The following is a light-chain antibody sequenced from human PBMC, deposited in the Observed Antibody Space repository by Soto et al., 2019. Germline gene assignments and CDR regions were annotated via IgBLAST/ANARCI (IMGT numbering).Light chain of an antibody. CDR2: EVS. CDR3: SSYAGSNDRWV. V-gene: IGLV2-8*01. J-gene: IGLJ3*02. Sequence: QSALTQPPSASGSPGQSVTISCTGTSSDIGAYNYVSWYQQHPGKAPKLMIHEVSKRPSGVPDRCSGSKSGNTASLTVAGLQADDEADYYCSSYAGSNDRWVFGGGTQLTVL. CDR1: SSDIGAYNY.